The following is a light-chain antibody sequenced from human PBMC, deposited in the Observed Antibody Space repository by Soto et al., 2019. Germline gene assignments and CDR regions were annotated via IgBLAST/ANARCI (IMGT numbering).Light chain of an antibody. Sequence: QSALTQPASVSGSPGQSITISCSGTSSDVGSYSHVAWYQQFPGKTPKLIIYEVSKRPSGVPDRFSGSKSGNTASLTVSGLQAEDEADYYCTSYAGSNNLVFAGGTKLTVL. V-gene: IGLV2-8*01. CDR2: EVS. CDR3: TSYAGSNNLV. CDR1: SSDVGSYSH. J-gene: IGLJ3*02.